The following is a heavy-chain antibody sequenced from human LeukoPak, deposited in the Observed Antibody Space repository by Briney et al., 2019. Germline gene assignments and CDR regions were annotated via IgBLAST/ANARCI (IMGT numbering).Heavy chain of an antibody. D-gene: IGHD1-1*01. CDR3: AKDSLERAIYYYYGMDV. V-gene: IGHV3-30*18. CDR2: ISYDGSNK. CDR1: GFTFSSYG. J-gene: IGHJ6*02. Sequence: GGSLRLSCAASGFTFSSYGMHWVRQAPGKGPEWVAVISYDGSNKYYADSVKGRFTISRDNSKNTLYLQMNSLRAEDTAVYYCAKDSLERAIYYYYGMDVWGQGTTVTVSS.